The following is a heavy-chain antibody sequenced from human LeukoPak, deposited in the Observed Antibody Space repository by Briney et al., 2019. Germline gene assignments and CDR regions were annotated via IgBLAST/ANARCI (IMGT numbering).Heavy chain of an antibody. CDR1: GGSFSGYY. J-gene: IGHJ4*02. CDR3: ARVRWFGEFHFDY. V-gene: IGHV4-34*01. D-gene: IGHD3-10*01. Sequence: SETLSLTCAVYGGSFSGYYWSWIRQPPGKGLEWIGEINHSGSTNYNPSLKSRVTISVDTSKNQLSLKLSSVTAADTAVYYCARVRWFGEFHFDYWGQGTLVTVSS. CDR2: INHSGST.